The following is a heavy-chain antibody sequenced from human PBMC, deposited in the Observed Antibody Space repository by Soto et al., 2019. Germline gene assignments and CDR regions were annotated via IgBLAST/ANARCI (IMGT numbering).Heavy chain of an antibody. J-gene: IGHJ6*03. CDR1: GYTFTSYA. V-gene: IGHV1-3*01. CDR2: INAGNGNT. Sequence: ASVKVSCKASGYTFTSYAMHWVRQAPGQRLEWMGWINAGNGNTKYSQKFQGRVTITRDTSASTAYMELSSLRSEDTAVYYCAREHPFWSGYRTNYYYYYMDVWGKGTTVTVSS. CDR3: AREHPFWSGYRTNYYYYYMDV. D-gene: IGHD3-3*01.